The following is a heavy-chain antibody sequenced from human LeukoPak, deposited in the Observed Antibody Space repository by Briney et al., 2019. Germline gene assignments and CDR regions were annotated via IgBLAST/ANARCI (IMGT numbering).Heavy chain of an antibody. CDR3: ARDSLATRSPFDY. V-gene: IGHV4-61*02. Sequence: SETLSLTCTVSGGSISSGSYYWSWIRQPAGKGLEWIGRIYTSGSTNYNPSLKSRVTISVDTSKNQFSLKLSSVTAADTAVYYCARDSLATRSPFDYWGQGTLVTVSS. CDR1: GGSISSGSYY. CDR2: IYTSGST. J-gene: IGHJ4*02. D-gene: IGHD5-24*01.